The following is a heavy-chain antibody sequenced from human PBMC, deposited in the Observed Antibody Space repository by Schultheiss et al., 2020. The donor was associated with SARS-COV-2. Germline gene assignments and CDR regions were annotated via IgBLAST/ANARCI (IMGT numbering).Heavy chain of an antibody. V-gene: IGHV3-15*01. D-gene: IGHD1-1*01. CDR1: GFTFSNAW. CDR3: TPQLGPFYYYYYLDV. Sequence: GGSLRLSCAASGFTFSNAWMSWVRQAPGKGLEWVGRIKSKTDGGTTDYAAPVKGRFTISRDDSKTTLYLQMNSLKTEDTAIYYCTPQLGPFYYYYYLDVWGKGTTVTVAS. CDR2: IKSKTDGGTT. J-gene: IGHJ6*03.